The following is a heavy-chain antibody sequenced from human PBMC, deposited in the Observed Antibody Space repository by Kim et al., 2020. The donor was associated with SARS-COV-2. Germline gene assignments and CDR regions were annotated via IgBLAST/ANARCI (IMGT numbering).Heavy chain of an antibody. CDR1: GFAFSGSA. CDR3: ASGPCGWTEYFDY. CDR2: VRMKGGADTT. J-gene: IGHJ4*01. D-gene: IGHD6-19*01. Sequence: GGSLKLFCAASGFAFSGSAMHWVRQASGKGLEWIARVRMKGGADTTEYAESVRGRFTISRDDSKSMVYLQMDSLKNDDTAVYYCASGPCGWTEYFDYW. V-gene: IGHV3-73*01.